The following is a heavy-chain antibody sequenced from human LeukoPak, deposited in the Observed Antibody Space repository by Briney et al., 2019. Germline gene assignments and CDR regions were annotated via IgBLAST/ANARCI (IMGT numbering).Heavy chain of an antibody. J-gene: IGHJ4*02. CDR1: GFTFSSYE. CDR2: ISSSSSTI. Sequence: RPGGSLRLSCAASGFTFSSYEINWVRQAPGKGLEWVSYISSSSSTIYYADSVKGRFTISRDNAKNSLYLQMNSLRDEDTAVYYCASPERSSLGETVWGQGTLVTVSS. D-gene: IGHD3-16*01. V-gene: IGHV3-48*02. CDR3: ASPERSSLGETV.